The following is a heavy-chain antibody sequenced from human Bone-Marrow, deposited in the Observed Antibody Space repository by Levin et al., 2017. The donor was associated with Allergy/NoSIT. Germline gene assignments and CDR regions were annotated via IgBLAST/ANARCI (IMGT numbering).Heavy chain of an antibody. CDR1: GYTFISYT. D-gene: IGHD7-27*01. Sequence: GESLKISCKASGYTFISYTLHWVRQAPGQRLEWMGWINAGNGDTTYSHKFPGRVTFTRDTSANTAYMELSSLRSEDTAVYYCARRTGDGGYDYWGQGTLVTVSS. CDR3: ARRTGDGGYDY. V-gene: IGHV1-3*01. J-gene: IGHJ4*02. CDR2: INAGNGDT.